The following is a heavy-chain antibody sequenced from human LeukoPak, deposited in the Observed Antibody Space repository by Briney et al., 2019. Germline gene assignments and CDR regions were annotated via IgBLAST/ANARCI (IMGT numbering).Heavy chain of an antibody. CDR3: ARGCRSGSYLSRYYYYMDV. CDR1: GYTFTSYD. J-gene: IGHJ6*03. CDR2: VNPNSGNT. Sequence: ASVKVSCKASGYTFTSYDINLVRQATGQGLEWMGWVNPNSGNTGYAQKFQGRVTMTRNTSISTAYMELSSLRSEDTAVYYCARGCRSGSYLSRYYYYMDVWGKGTTVSVSS. D-gene: IGHD1-26*01. V-gene: IGHV1-8*01.